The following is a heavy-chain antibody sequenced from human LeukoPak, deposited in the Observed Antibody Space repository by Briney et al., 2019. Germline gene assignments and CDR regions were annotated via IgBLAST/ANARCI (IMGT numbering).Heavy chain of an antibody. V-gene: IGHV1-8*03. Sequence: ASVEVSCKASGYTFTRYDINWVRQATGQGLEWMGWINLKSGNTGHAQKFQGRVTITRDTSISTVYLELSSLRSEDTAVYYCAREDSSSWTFGGQGTLVTVSS. CDR3: AREDSSSWTF. CDR2: INLKSGNT. J-gene: IGHJ4*02. D-gene: IGHD6-13*01. CDR1: GYTFTRYD.